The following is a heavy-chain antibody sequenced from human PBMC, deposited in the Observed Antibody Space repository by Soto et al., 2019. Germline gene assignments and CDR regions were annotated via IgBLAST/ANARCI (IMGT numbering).Heavy chain of an antibody. V-gene: IGHV1-69*12. CDR3: ARGGLYDYVGGSYRPFDY. CDR1: GGTFSSYA. J-gene: IGHJ4*02. D-gene: IGHD3-16*02. Sequence: QVQLVQSGAEVKKPGSSVKVSCKASGGTFSSYAISWVRQAPGQGLEWMGGIIPIFGTANYAQKFQGRVTITADESTSTAYMELSSLRSEDTAVYYCARGGLYDYVGGSYRPFDYWGQGTLVTVSS. CDR2: IIPIFGTA.